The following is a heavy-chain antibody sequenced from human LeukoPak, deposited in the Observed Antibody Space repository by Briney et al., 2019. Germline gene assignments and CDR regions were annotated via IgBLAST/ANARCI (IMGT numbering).Heavy chain of an antibody. D-gene: IGHD5-24*01. V-gene: IGHV1-69*13. CDR1: GGTFSSYA. CDR3: AGDVEGGFDP. CDR2: IIPIFGTA. Sequence: GASVKVSCKASGGTFSSYAISWVRQAPGQGLEWMGGIIPIFGTANYAQKFQGRVTITADESTSTAYMELSSLRSEDTAVYYCAGDVEGGFDPWGQGTLVTVSS. J-gene: IGHJ5*02.